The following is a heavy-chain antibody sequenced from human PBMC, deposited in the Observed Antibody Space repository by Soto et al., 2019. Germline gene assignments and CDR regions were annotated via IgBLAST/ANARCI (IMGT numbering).Heavy chain of an antibody. V-gene: IGHV3-30*18. CDR3: AKAAAGIVVPFDY. J-gene: IGHJ4*02. Sequence: PGGSLRLSCAASGFTFSSYGMHWVRQAPGKGLEWVAVISYDGSNKYYADSVKGRFTISRDNSKNTLYLQMNSLRAEDTAVYYCAKAAAGIVVPFDYWGQGTLVTVSS. CDR1: GFTFSSYG. D-gene: IGHD6-13*01. CDR2: ISYDGSNK.